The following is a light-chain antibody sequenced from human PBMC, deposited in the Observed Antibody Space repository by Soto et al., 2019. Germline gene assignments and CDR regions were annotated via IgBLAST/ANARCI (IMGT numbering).Light chain of an antibody. V-gene: IGKV1-5*03. CDR1: QTISSS. CDR3: QHFNSYSEA. Sequence: DIQMTQSPSTLSGSVGDRVTITCRASQTISSSLAWYQQKPGKAPKLLIYKASTLKSGVPSRFSGSGSGTEFTLTISSLPPDYFATYYCQHFNSYSEAFGQGTKV. CDR2: KAS. J-gene: IGKJ1*01.